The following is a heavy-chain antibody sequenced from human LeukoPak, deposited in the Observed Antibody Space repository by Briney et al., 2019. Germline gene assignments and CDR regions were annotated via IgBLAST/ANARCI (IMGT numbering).Heavy chain of an antibody. V-gene: IGHV5-51*01. Sequence: GESLKISCKGSGSSFTSYWIGWVRQMPGKGLEWMGIIYPGDSGTRYSPSFQGQVTISADKSISTAYLQWSSLKASDTAMYYCARHNYRVPAATWLYGYYYYMDVWGKGTTVTVSS. CDR3: ARHNYRVPAATWLYGYYYYMDV. J-gene: IGHJ6*03. CDR2: IYPGDSGT. D-gene: IGHD2-2*01. CDR1: GSSFTSYW.